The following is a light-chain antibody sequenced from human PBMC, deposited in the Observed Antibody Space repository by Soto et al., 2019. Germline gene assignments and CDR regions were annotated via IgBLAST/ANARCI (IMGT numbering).Light chain of an antibody. V-gene: IGKV4-1*01. CDR1: QSVLYSSTNKNY. CDR3: QQYYSTPYT. J-gene: IGKJ2*01. Sequence: DIVMTQSPDSLAVSLGERATINCKSSQSVLYSSTNKNYLAWYQQKPVQPPKLLIYWASTRESGVPYRFSGSGSGTDFPLAIGSLQAEDVSVYYCQQYYSTPYTFGQGTKLQIK. CDR2: WAS.